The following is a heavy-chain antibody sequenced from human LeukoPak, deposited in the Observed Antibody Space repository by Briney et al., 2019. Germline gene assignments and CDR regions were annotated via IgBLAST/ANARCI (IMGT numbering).Heavy chain of an antibody. CDR3: TTARNMVRGVIPLDY. CDR2: IRSKTDGGTT. D-gene: IGHD3-10*01. J-gene: IGHJ4*02. V-gene: IGHV3-15*01. Sequence: KPGGSLRLSCAASGFTFSNAWMSWVRQAPGKGLEWVGRIRSKTDGGTTDYAAPVKGRFTISRDDSKNTLYLQMNSLKTGDTAVYYCTTARNMVRGVIPLDYWGQGTLVTVSS. CDR1: GFTFSNAW.